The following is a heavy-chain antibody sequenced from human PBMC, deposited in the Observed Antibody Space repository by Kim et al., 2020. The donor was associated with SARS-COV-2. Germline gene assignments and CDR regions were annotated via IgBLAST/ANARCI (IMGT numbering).Heavy chain of an antibody. CDR2: FDPEDGET. V-gene: IGHV1-24*01. Sequence: ASVKVSCKVSGYTLTELSMHWVRQAPGKGLEWMGGFDPEDGETIYAQKFQGRVTMTEDTSTDTAYMELSSLRSEDTAVYYCATEAGIVGATSREGGFDYWGQGTLVTVSS. CDR1: GYTLTELS. D-gene: IGHD1-26*01. J-gene: IGHJ4*02. CDR3: ATEAGIVGATSREGGFDY.